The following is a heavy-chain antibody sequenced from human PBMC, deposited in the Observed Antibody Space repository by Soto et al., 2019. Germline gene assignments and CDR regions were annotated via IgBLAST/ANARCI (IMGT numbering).Heavy chain of an antibody. CDR2: ISYDGSNK. CDR3: ARGSDYYDSSGSDAFDI. J-gene: IGHJ3*02. V-gene: IGHV3-30-3*01. Sequence: QVQLVESGGGVVQPGRSLRLSCAASGFTFSSYGMHWVRQAPGKGLEWVAVISYDGSNKYYADSVKGRFTSSRDNSKNKLYLQMNSLRAEDTAVYYCARGSDYYDSSGSDAFDIWGQGTMVTVSS. D-gene: IGHD3-22*01. CDR1: GFTFSSYG.